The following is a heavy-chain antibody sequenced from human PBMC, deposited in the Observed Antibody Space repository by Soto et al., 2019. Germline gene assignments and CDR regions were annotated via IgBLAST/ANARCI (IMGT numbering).Heavy chain of an antibody. J-gene: IGHJ4*02. CDR3: ARGPTTVTTLVDY. CDR1: GGTFSSYT. Sequence: SVKVSCKASGGTFSSYTISWVRQAPGQGLEWMGRIIPILGIANYAQKFQGRVTMTRDTSTSTVYMELSSLRSEDTAVYYCARGPTTVTTLVDYWGQGTLVTVSS. CDR2: IIPILGIA. D-gene: IGHD4-17*01. V-gene: IGHV1-69*02.